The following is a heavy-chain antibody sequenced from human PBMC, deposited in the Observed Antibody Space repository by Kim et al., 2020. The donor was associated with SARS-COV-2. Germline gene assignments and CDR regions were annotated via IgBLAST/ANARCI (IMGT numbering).Heavy chain of an antibody. CDR3: ARDPRYCTNGVCSHRSRYGMDV. D-gene: IGHD2-8*01. V-gene: IGHV3-11*01. J-gene: IGHJ6*02. CDR2: ISSSGSTI. CDR1: GFTFSDYY. Sequence: WGSLRLSCAASGFTFSDYYMSWIRQAPGKGLEWVSYISSSGSTIYYADSVKGRFTISRDNAKNSLYLQMNSLRAEDTAVYYCARDPRYCTNGVCSHRSRYGMDVWGQGTTVTVSS.